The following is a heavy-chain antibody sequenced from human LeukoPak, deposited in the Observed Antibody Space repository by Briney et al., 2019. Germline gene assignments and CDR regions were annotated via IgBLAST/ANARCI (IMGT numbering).Heavy chain of an antibody. CDR1: GFTFSSYS. CDR3: ARAPSDYDILTGYYYPTYYFDY. J-gene: IGHJ4*02. D-gene: IGHD3-9*01. V-gene: IGHV3-21*01. Sequence: GGSLRLSCAASGFTFSSYSMNWVRQAPGKGLEWVSSISSSSSYIYYADSVKGRFTISRDNAKNSLYLQMNSLRAEGTAVYYCARAPSDYDILTGYYYPTYYFDYWGQGTLVTVSS. CDR2: ISSSSSYI.